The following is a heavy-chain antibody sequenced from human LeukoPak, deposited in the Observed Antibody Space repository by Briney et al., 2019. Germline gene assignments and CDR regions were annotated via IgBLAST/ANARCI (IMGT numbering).Heavy chain of an antibody. V-gene: IGHV1-2*02. J-gene: IGHJ4*02. CDR1: AYNFSGYS. CDR3: ARQIVSGSMGCDF. Sequence: ASVEVAFKASAYNFSGYSIHLVRQAPGPGREWMGWINFNSGGKIFAEKFQDRVTMARDTSISTAYMELSRLRSDDTAVYYCARQIVSGSMGCDFWGQGTLVTVSS. D-gene: IGHD2-21*01. CDR2: INFNSGGK.